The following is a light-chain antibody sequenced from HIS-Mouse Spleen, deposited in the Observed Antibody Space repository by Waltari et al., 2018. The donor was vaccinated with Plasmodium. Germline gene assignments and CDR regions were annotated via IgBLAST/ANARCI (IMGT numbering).Light chain of an antibody. J-gene: IGKJ2*01. CDR3: QQYGSSPYT. CDR1: QSVSSSY. V-gene: IGKV3-20*01. Sequence: EIVLTQSPGTLSLSPGERATLSCRASQSVSSSYLAWYQQKPGHAPRLLIYGASSRATGIPERFSGSGSGTDFTLTISRLEPEDFAVYYCQQYGSSPYTFGQGTKLEIK. CDR2: GAS.